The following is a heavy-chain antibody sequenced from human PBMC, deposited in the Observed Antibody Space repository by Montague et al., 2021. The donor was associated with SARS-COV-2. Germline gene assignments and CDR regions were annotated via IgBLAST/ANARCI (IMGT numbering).Heavy chain of an antibody. D-gene: IGHD3-22*01. J-gene: IGHJ4*02. CDR1: GGSVSSGSYY. V-gene: IGHV4-61*01. CDR3: ARERLGYYDTSSYYISDY. CDR2: IYYSGST. Sequence: SETLSLTCTVSGGSVSSGSYYWSWIRQPPGKGLEWIGYIYYSGSTNYNPSLKSRVTVSVDTSKNQFSLKLSSVTAADTAAYYCARERLGYYDTSSYYISDYWGQGTLVTVSS.